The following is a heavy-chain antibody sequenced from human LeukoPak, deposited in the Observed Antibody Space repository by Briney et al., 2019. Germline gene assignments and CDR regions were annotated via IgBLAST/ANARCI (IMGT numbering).Heavy chain of an antibody. CDR2: INAGNGNT. D-gene: IGHD2-15*01. V-gene: IGHV1-3*01. Sequence: ASAKVSCKASGYTFTSYAMHWVRQAPGQRLEWMGWINAGNGNTKYSQKFQGRVTITRDTSASTAYMELSSLRSEDTAVYYCARPLCSGGSCYFDYWGQGTLVTVSS. CDR3: ARPLCSGGSCYFDY. CDR1: GYTFTSYA. J-gene: IGHJ4*02.